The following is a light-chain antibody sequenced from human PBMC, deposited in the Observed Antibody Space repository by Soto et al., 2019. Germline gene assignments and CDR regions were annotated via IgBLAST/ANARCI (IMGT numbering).Light chain of an antibody. CDR3: EYYGTSIT. V-gene: IGKV3-20*01. CDR1: QSVSSD. J-gene: IGKJ4*01. Sequence: EVVMTQSPATLSVSQGQRATLSCRASQSVSSDLAWYQQKPGQAPRLLIHGTSNRATGIPDRFSGSGSGTDFTLTFTRLEPKDFAVYYCEYYGTSITFGGGTKADIK. CDR2: GTS.